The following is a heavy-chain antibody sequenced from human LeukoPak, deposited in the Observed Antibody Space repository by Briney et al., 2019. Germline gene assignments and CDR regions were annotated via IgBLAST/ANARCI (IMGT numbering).Heavy chain of an antibody. D-gene: IGHD5-24*01. CDR3: ARIRDGYNDAYDI. CDR2: ISAYNGNT. Sequence: ASVKVSCKASGYTFTSYGISWVRQAPGQGLEWMGWISAYNGNTNYAQKVQGRVTLTRDTSTSTVYMELSSLRSEDTAIYYCARIRDGYNDAYDIWGQGTVVTVPS. J-gene: IGHJ3*02. CDR1: GYTFTSYG. V-gene: IGHV1-18*01.